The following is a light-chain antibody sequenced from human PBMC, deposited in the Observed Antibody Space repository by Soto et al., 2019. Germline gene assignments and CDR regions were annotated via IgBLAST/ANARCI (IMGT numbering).Light chain of an antibody. J-gene: IGKJ1*01. CDR1: QSVSNNY. Sequence: IGWTQSPSTLSLSPGERATLSCRASQSVSNNYLAWYQQKPGQAPRLLIYGASNRATGIPDRFSGSGSGTDFTLTISRLEPEDFAVYYCQQYGSSGTFGQGTKVDIK. V-gene: IGKV3-20*01. CDR3: QQYGSSGT. CDR2: GAS.